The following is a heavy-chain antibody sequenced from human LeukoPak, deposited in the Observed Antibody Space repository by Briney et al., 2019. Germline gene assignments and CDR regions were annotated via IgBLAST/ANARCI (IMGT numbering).Heavy chain of an antibody. CDR3: TRRGGEIGFDY. J-gene: IGHJ4*02. D-gene: IGHD3-10*01. V-gene: IGHV3-73*01. CDR1: GFTFSGSA. CDR2: IRSKANSYAT. Sequence: GGSLRLSCAASGFTFSGSAMHWVRQASGKGLEWVGRIRSKANSYATTYAASVKVRFTISRDDSKNTAYLQMNSLKTEDTAVYYCTRRGGEIGFDYWGQGTLVTVSS.